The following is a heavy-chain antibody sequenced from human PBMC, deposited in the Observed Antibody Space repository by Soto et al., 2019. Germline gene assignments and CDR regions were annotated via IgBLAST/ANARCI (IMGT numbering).Heavy chain of an antibody. CDR1: GFSLSTSGVG. V-gene: IGHV2-5*02. Sequence: QITLKESGPTLVKPTQTLTLTCIFSGFSLSTSGVGVGWIRQPPGKALEWLALIYWDDDKRYSPSLRSRLTITKDTSKNQMVLTMTNMDPVDTATYHCIQSRCGGDCLQSYASHYYYGMDVWGQGTTVTVSS. CDR2: IYWDDDK. D-gene: IGHD2-21*02. CDR3: IQSRCGGDCLQSYASHYYYGMDV. J-gene: IGHJ6*02.